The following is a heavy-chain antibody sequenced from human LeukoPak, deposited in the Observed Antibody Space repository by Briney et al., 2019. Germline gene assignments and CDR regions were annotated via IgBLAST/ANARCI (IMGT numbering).Heavy chain of an antibody. CDR3: ARKLMSSRRFEY. J-gene: IGHJ4*02. V-gene: IGHV3-30*02. CDR2: IKADGVST. Sequence: TGGSLRLSCEGSGFAFNVFGMHWIRQAPGKGLEWVAFIKADGVSTNYAEAVKGRFTIPRDNSDNTVFLQMESVRPDDTAVYYCARKLMSSRRFEYWGQGTLVTVSS. CDR1: GFAFNVFG. D-gene: IGHD2-8*01.